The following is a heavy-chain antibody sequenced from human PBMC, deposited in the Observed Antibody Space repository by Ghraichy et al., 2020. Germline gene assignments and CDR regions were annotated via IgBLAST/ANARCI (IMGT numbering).Heavy chain of an antibody. CDR1: GYSISSGYY. Sequence: SQTLSLTCAVSGYSISSGYYWGWIRQPPGKGLEWIGSIYHSGSTYYNPSLKSRVTISVDTSKNQFSLKLSSVTATDTAVYYCARDGDSYCGGDCYFYYYGMDVWGQGTTVTVSS. D-gene: IGHD2-21*02. J-gene: IGHJ6*02. CDR2: IYHSGST. CDR3: ARDGDSYCGGDCYFYYYGMDV. V-gene: IGHV4-38-2*02.